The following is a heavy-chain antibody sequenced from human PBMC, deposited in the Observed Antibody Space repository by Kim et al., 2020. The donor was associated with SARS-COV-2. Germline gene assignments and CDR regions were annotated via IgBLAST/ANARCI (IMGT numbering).Heavy chain of an antibody. Sequence: GGSLRLSCAASGFTFSSYGMHWVRQAPGKGLEWVAVISYDGSNKYYADSVKGRFTISRDNSKNTLYLQMNSLRAEDTAVYYCARELRYSSGWSTEGYYGMDVWGQGTTVTVSS. V-gene: IGHV3-33*05. D-gene: IGHD6-19*01. CDR3: ARELRYSSGWSTEGYYGMDV. CDR1: GFTFSSYG. CDR2: ISYDGSNK. J-gene: IGHJ6*02.